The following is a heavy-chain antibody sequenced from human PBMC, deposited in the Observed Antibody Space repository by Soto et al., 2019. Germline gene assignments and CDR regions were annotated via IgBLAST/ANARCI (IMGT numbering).Heavy chain of an antibody. CDR3: ATRTYYDYVWGSFDY. Sequence: ASVKVSCKVSGYTLTELSLHWVRQPPGKGLEWMGGFDPEDAETIFAQKFQGRVTLTEDTSTDTAYMELSSLGSDDTAVYYCATRTYYDYVWGSFDYWGQGTPVTVSS. D-gene: IGHD3-16*01. J-gene: IGHJ4*02. V-gene: IGHV1-24*01. CDR2: FDPEDAET. CDR1: GYTLTELS.